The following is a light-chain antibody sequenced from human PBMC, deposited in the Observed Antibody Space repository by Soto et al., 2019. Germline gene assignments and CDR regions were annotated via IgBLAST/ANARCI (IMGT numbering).Light chain of an antibody. Sequence: QLVLTQSPSASASLGASVKLTCTLSSGHSSYAIAWHQQQPEKGPRYLMKFNSDGRHSKGDGIPDRFSGSSSGAERYLTISSLQSEDEADYSCQTWGTGIVVFGGGTKLTVL. V-gene: IGLV4-69*01. CDR3: QTWGTGIVV. J-gene: IGLJ2*01. CDR2: FNSDGRH. CDR1: SGHSSYA.